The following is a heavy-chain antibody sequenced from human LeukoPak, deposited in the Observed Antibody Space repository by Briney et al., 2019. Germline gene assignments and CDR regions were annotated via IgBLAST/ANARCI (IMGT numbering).Heavy chain of an antibody. Sequence: GGSLRLSCAASGFTFSSYGMHWVRQAPGKGLEWVAVISYDGSNKYYADSVKGRFTISRDNSKNTLYLQMNSPRAEDTAVYYCEAAGKGDYWGQGTLVTVSS. J-gene: IGHJ4*02. CDR2: ISYDGSNK. D-gene: IGHD6-13*01. CDR3: EAAGKGDY. V-gene: IGHV3-30*03. CDR1: GFTFSSYG.